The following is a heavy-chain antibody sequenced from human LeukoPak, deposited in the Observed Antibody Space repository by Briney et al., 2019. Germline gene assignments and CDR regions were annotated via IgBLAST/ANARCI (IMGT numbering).Heavy chain of an antibody. D-gene: IGHD3-3*01. CDR3: ARAHYDFWSGYRNWFDP. Sequence: SETLSLTCAVYGGSFSGYYWSWIRQPPGKGLEWIGEINHSGSTNYNPSLKSRVTIPVDTSKNQFSLKLSSVTAADTAVYYCARAHYDFWSGYRNWFDPWGQGTLVTVSS. J-gene: IGHJ5*02. V-gene: IGHV4-34*01. CDR2: INHSGST. CDR1: GGSFSGYY.